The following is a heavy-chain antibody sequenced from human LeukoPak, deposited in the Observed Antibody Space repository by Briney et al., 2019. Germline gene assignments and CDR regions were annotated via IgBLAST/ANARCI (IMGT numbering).Heavy chain of an antibody. J-gene: IGHJ4*02. D-gene: IGHD3-10*01. CDR1: GITLSNYG. CDR2: ISDSGGST. Sequence: GGSLRLPCAVSGITLSNYGMSWVRQAPGKGLEWVAGISDSGGSTKYADSVKGRFTISRDNRKNTLYLQMNSLRAEDTAVYFCAKRGVVIRVILVGFHKEAYYFDSWGQGALVTVSS. V-gene: IGHV3-23*01. CDR3: AKRGVVIRVILVGFHKEAYYFDS.